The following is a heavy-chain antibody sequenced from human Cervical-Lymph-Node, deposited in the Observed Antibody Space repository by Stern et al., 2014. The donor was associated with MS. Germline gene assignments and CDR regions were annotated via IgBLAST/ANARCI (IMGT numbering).Heavy chain of an antibody. CDR2: IIPILATP. J-gene: IGHJ6*02. CDR3: ATQTTVTVGIMDV. V-gene: IGHV1-69*01. CDR1: GGTFSGLA. Sequence: DQLVESWAEVKKPGSSVKVSCKASGGTFSGLALNWLRHAPGQVLEWGGGIIPILATPNYATNFRGRVTIHADSSTSPAHMELCSLRSDDTDVYYCATQTTVTVGIMDVWGQGTTVPVS. D-gene: IGHD4-17*01.